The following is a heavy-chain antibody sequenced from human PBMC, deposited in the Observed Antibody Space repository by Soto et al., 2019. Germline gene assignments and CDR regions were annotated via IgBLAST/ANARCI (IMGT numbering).Heavy chain of an antibody. CDR1: GFSFSSAW. CDR3: TTGSNEGY. Sequence: EVQLLESGGGLVKPGGSLRLSCAASGFSFSSAWMNWVRQAPGKGLEWVGRIRTKPEGETTDYPAPVKGRFTISRDDSKTTLYLQMTSLKIEDTAVYYCTTGSNEGYWGQGTLVTDSS. V-gene: IGHV3-15*07. D-gene: IGHD1-1*01. J-gene: IGHJ4*02. CDR2: IRTKPEGETT.